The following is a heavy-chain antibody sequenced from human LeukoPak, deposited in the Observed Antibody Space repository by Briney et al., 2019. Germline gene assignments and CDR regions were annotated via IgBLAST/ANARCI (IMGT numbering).Heavy chain of an antibody. J-gene: IGHJ4*02. D-gene: IGHD5-12*01. CDR1: GYIFSTHH. V-gene: IGHV1-46*01. Sequence: ASVKVSCKVSGYIFSTHHMHWVRQAPGQGLEWMGVINPSDGITSYAQKFQGRVTMTRDTSTSTVYMELSSLRSDDTAVYYCARAGYGVATTFDYWGQGTLVTVSS. CDR3: ARAGYGVATTFDY. CDR2: INPSDGIT.